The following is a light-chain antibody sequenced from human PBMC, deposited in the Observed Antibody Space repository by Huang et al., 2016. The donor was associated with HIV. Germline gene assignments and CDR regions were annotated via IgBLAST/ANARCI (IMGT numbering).Light chain of an antibody. CDR2: GAS. CDR1: QGVSSN. J-gene: IGKJ2*01. V-gene: IGKV3-15*01. Sequence: EIMMTQSPATLSVSPGDSATLSCRASQGVSSNLAWYQQRPGQAPRLLLYGASTRATGIPARFSGSGSGTEFTLTISGLQSEDFAVYYCQQYNNWPPYTFGQGTKLEIK. CDR3: QQYNNWPPYT.